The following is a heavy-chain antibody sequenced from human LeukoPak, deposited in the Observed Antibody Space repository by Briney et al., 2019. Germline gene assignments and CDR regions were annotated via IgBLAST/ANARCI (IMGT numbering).Heavy chain of an antibody. CDR2: IRYDGSNK. CDR3: AKDFSNGRCYFDY. Sequence: GGSLRLSCVASGFTFSSYGMHWVRQAPGKGLEWVAVIRYDGSNKYYADSVKGRFTISKDSSKNTVYLQMNSLRAEDTAVYYCAKDFSNGRCYFDYWGQGTLVTVSS. V-gene: IGHV3-30*02. D-gene: IGHD4-11*01. J-gene: IGHJ4*02. CDR1: GFTFSSYG.